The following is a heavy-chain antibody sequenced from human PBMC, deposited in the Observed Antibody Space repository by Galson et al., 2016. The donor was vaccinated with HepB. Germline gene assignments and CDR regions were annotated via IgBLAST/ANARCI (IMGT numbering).Heavy chain of an antibody. CDR2: IKQDGSEK. D-gene: IGHD3-22*01. V-gene: IGHV3-7*01. CDR1: GFIFSSYW. Sequence: SLRLSCAASGFIFSSYWMNWVRQAPGKGLEWVADIKQDGSEKYYVDSVEGRFTVSRDNAKNSLYLQMNSLSAEDTAVYYCATMFYYYGSGFDRVDAFDIWGQGKMVTVAS. CDR3: ATMFYYYGSGFDRVDAFDI. J-gene: IGHJ3*02.